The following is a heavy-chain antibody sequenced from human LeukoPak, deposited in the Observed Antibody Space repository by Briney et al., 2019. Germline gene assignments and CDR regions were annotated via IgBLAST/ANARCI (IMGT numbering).Heavy chain of an antibody. CDR2: MNPNSANT. CDR3: ARALIYLPGIPVARIFDY. Sequence: GASVKVSCKASGYTFTSYDINWVRQATGQGLEWMGWMNPNSANTGYAQKFQGRVTMTRDTSISTAYMELSSLRSEDTAVYYCARALIYLPGIPVARIFDYWGQGSLVTVSS. V-gene: IGHV1-8*01. CDR1: GYTFTSYD. J-gene: IGHJ4*02. D-gene: IGHD6-19*01.